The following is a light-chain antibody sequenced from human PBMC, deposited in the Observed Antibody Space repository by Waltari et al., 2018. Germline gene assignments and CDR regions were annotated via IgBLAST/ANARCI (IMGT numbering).Light chain of an antibody. CDR2: WAS. CDR3: HQYYTTPMT. J-gene: IGKJ1*01. Sequence: DIVMPQYPDSLAVSLGERATIHCRSSQSLFSSFTNYNYLSWYHQKPGHPPRLLFYWASTRESGVPDRFSGSGSGTDFTLTISSLQPEDVAVYYCHQYYTTPMTFGQGTKVEIK. V-gene: IGKV4-1*01. CDR1: QSLFSSFTNYNY.